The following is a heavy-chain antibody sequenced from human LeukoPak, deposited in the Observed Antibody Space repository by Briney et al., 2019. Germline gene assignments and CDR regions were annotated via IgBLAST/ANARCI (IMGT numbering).Heavy chain of an antibody. J-gene: IGHJ4*02. CDR1: GFTFDDYG. D-gene: IGHD1-26*01. Sequence: GGSLRLSCAASGFTFDDYGMRWVRQPPGKGLEWVSGINWNRGSTGYADSVKGRFTISRDHAKNSLYLQIDSLRAEDMALYYCATSGGCGGWGQGTLVTVSS. V-gene: IGHV3-20*04. CDR2: INWNRGST. CDR3: ATSGGCGG.